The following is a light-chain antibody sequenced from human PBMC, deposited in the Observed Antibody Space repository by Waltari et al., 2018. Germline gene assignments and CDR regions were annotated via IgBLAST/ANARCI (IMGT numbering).Light chain of an antibody. J-gene: IGLJ2*01. V-gene: IGLV2-14*03. CDR1: SSDVGGDDS. CDR2: DVN. CDR3: SSQSTNNGVI. Sequence: QSALTQPASVSGSPGQSLTISCTGSSSDVGGDDSVSWYEDHPGQAPKVIIYDVNKRPSGVSDRFSGSKSGNTASLTISGLQAEDEATFYCSSQSTNNGVIFGGGTKVTVL.